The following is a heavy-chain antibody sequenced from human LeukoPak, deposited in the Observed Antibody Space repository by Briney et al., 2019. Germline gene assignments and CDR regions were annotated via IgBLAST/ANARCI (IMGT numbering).Heavy chain of an antibody. J-gene: IGHJ4*02. D-gene: IGHD6-19*01. CDR1: GYTFTSYG. V-gene: IGHV1-18*01. CDR3: ARAYSSGWYLDY. CDR2: ISAYNGNT. Sequence: ASVKVSCKASGYTFTSYGISWVRQAPGQGLEWMGWISAYNGNTNYAQKLQGRVTMTTDTSSSTAYMELRSLRSDDTAVYYCARAYSSGWYLDYWGQGTLATVSS.